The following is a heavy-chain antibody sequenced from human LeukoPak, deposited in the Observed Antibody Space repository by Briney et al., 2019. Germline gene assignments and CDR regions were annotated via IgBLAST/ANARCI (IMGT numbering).Heavy chain of an antibody. Sequence: SGGSLRLSCVASELTFRSYEMNWVRQAPGKGLEWVSYISSSGSPIYYTDSVKGRFTISRDNAKNSLYLQMNSLRVDDTAVYYCARASSGWYFDIWGQGTMVTVSS. CDR3: ARASSGWYFDI. D-gene: IGHD6-19*01. CDR2: ISSSGSPI. V-gene: IGHV3-48*03. CDR1: ELTFRSYE. J-gene: IGHJ3*02.